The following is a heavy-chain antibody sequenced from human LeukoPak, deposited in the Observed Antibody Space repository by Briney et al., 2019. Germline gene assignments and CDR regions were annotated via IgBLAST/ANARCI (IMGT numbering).Heavy chain of an antibody. CDR1: GGTFSSYA. Sequence: SVKISCKASGGTFSSYAISWVRQAPGQGLEWMGGIIPIFGTANYAQKFQGRVTITTDESTSTAYMELSSLRSEDTAVYYCFWSGHGGWFDPWGQGTLVTVSS. CDR2: IIPIFGTA. CDR3: FWSGHGGWFDP. D-gene: IGHD3-3*01. V-gene: IGHV1-69*05. J-gene: IGHJ5*02.